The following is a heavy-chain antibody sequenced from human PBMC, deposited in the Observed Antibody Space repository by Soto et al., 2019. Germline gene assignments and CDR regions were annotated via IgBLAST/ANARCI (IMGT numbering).Heavy chain of an antibody. V-gene: IGHV3-23*01. D-gene: IGHD2-2*01. CDR1: GFTFSSYA. J-gene: IGHJ6*02. Sequence: EVQLLASGGGLVQPGGSLRLSCAASGFTFSSYAMSWVCQAPGKGLEWVSAISGSGGSTYYADSVKGPFTNSRDNSKNTLYLQMNSLRAEDTAVYYCAKGSGVPVPDGMDVWGQGTTVTVSS. CDR3: AKGSGVPVPDGMDV. CDR2: ISGSGGST.